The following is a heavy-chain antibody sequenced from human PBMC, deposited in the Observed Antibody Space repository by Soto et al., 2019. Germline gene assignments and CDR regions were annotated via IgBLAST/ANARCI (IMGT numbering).Heavy chain of an antibody. J-gene: IGHJ6*03. Sequence: SETLSLTCTVSGGSISSYYWSWIRQPPGKGLEWIGYIYYSGSTNYNPSLKSRVTISVDTSKNQFSLKLSSVTAADTAMYYCATARDTIFGVYYYYCVDVWGKGTTVTVSS. CDR1: GGSISSYY. V-gene: IGHV4-59*01. CDR3: ATARDTIFGVYYYYCVDV. D-gene: IGHD3-3*01. CDR2: IYYSGST.